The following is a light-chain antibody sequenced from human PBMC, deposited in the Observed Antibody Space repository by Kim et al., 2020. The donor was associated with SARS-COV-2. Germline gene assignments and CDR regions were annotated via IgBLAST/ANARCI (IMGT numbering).Light chain of an antibody. CDR2: GKN. CDR1: SLRSYY. V-gene: IGLV3-19*01. CDR3: NSRDSNDNVV. Sequence: VALGQTVRITRQEDSLRSYYATWYQQKPGQAPIVVIYGKNNRPSWIPDRFSGSSSGNTASLTITETQAGDEADYYCNSRDSNDNVVFGGGTQLTVL. J-gene: IGLJ2*01.